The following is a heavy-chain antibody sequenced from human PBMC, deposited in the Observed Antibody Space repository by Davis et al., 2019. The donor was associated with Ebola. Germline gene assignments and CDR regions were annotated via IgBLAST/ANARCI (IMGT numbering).Heavy chain of an antibody. CDR2: ISAYNGNT. V-gene: IGHV1-18*01. J-gene: IGHJ6*02. Sequence: ASVKVSCKASCYTFTSYGISWVLQAPGQGLEWMGWISAYNGNTNYAQKLQGRVTMTTDTSTSTAYMELRSLRSDDTAVDYCAREPAVAGIGMDVWGQGTTVTVSS. D-gene: IGHD6-19*01. CDR3: AREPAVAGIGMDV. CDR1: CYTFTSYG.